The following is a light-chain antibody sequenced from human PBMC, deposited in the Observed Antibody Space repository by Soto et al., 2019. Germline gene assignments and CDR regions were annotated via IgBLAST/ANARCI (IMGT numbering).Light chain of an antibody. Sequence: EIVLTQSPDNLSLSPGERATVSCRASQSVDSYLAWYQQKPGQAPRLLIYGTSSRAIGIPGRFSGSGSGTDFTLTISRVEPEDFAVYYCQQYATSPTTFGQGARLDNK. CDR3: QQYATSPTT. CDR2: GTS. V-gene: IGKV3-20*01. J-gene: IGKJ5*01. CDR1: QSVDSY.